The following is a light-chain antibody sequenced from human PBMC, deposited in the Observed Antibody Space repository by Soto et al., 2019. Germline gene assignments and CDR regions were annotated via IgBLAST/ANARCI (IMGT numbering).Light chain of an antibody. V-gene: IGKV1-39*01. CDR3: QQSFSSPPWT. J-gene: IGKJ1*01. CDR1: QSVTTY. Sequence: DIQMTQSPSSLSASVGDRVTITCRASQSVTTYLNWFQHKPGKAPKLLIYGTSRLHSGVPSRFSGSGSGTDFTLTISSLQPEDFATYYCQQSFSSPPWTFGQGTKVEIK. CDR2: GTS.